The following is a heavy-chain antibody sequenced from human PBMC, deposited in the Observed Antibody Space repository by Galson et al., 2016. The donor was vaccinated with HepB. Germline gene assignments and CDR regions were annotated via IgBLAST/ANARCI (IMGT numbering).Heavy chain of an antibody. Sequence: SLRLSCAASGLTFSKYSMNWVRQAPGKGLEWVSSISSSSAYMYYADSVKGRFTISRDNSKNTLYLQMDSLRAEDTAVYYCARDKMRWLQLVYFLDHWGQGTLVTVSS. D-gene: IGHD5-24*01. J-gene: IGHJ4*02. CDR2: ISSSSAYM. CDR3: ARDKMRWLQLVYFLDH. CDR1: GLTFSKYS. V-gene: IGHV3-21*01.